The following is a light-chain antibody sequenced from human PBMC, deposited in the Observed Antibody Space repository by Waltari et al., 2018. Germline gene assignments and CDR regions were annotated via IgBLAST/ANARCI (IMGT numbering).Light chain of an antibody. CDR1: SSNIGGDP. Sequence: QSVLTQPPSASGTPGQRVSISCSGSSSNIGGDPVSWYQQLPGTAPTLLKYSNNQRPSGVPDRFSGSKSGTTASLAISGLQSEDEAAYYCAAWDDSLDGWVFGGGTKLTVL. CDR2: SNN. V-gene: IGLV1-44*01. CDR3: AAWDDSLDGWV. J-gene: IGLJ3*02.